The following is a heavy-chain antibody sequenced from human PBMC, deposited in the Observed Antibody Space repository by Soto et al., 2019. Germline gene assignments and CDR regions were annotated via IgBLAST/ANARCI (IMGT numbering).Heavy chain of an antibody. CDR1: GFTFGDYA. Sequence: GGSLRLSCTASGFTFGDYAMSWFRQAPGKGLEWVGFIRSKAYGGTTEYAASVKGRFTISRDDSKSIAYLQMNSLKTEDTAVYYCTRDGYDFWSGYYSRPHYGMDVWGQGTTVTVSS. CDR2: IRSKAYGGTT. D-gene: IGHD3-3*01. CDR3: TRDGYDFWSGYYSRPHYGMDV. J-gene: IGHJ6*02. V-gene: IGHV3-49*03.